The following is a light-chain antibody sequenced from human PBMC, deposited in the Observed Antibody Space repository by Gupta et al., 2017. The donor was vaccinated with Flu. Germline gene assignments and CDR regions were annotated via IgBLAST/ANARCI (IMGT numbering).Light chain of an antibody. CDR3: QQSYSTHTWT. Sequence: DIQMTQSPSSLSASVRDRVTITCRTTQSISTYLNWYQQKPGKAPKLLIYAASSLQSGIPSRFSGSGSGTDFTLTISRLQPEDFATYYCQQSYSTHTWTFGHGTKVEIK. J-gene: IGKJ1*01. CDR2: AAS. V-gene: IGKV1-39*01. CDR1: QSISTY.